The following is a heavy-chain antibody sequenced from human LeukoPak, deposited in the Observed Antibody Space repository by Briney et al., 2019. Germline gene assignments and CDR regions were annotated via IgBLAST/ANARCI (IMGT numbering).Heavy chain of an antibody. CDR3: ARAKGQLLPDYYYYYGMDV. Sequence: GRSLRLSCAASGSTFSNYGMHWVRQAPGKGLEWVAVIWYDGSNKYYADSVKGRFTISRDNSKNTLYLQMNSLRAEDTAVYYCARAKGQLLPDYYYYYGMDVWGQGTTVTVSS. J-gene: IGHJ6*02. CDR1: GSTFSNYG. CDR2: IWYDGSNK. D-gene: IGHD2-2*01. V-gene: IGHV3-33*01.